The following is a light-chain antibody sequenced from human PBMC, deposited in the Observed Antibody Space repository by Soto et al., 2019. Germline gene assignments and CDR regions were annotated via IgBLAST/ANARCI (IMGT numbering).Light chain of an antibody. J-gene: IGLJ1*01. CDR2: DVT. Sequence: QSALTQPASVSGSPGQPITISCTGTSSDVGGYNYVSWYQQHPGKAPKLMIYDVTNRPSGVSNRFSGSKSGNTASLTISGLQAEDEADYYCSSYTSSTSFYFGTGNKVTVL. CDR3: SSYTSSTSFY. CDR1: SSDVGGYNY. V-gene: IGLV2-14*01.